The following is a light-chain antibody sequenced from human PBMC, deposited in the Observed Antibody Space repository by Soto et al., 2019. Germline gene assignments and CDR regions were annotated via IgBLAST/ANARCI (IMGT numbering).Light chain of an antibody. CDR2: DAS. CDR3: QHYGNWPTWT. J-gene: IGKJ1*01. CDR1: QDISNY. V-gene: IGKV1-33*01. Sequence: DIQMTQSPSSLSASVGHRFTITCQASQDISNYLNWYRQKPGKAPKLLIYDASNLETGVPSRFRGSGSETEFILTISSLQADDFATYHCQHYGNWPTWTFGHGTKVDIK.